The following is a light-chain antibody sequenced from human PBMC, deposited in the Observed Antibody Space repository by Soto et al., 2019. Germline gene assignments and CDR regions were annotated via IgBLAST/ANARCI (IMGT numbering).Light chain of an antibody. V-gene: IGKV3-11*01. Sequence: EIVLTQSPATLSLSPGERATLSCRASQSVNSYLAWYQHRPGQAPRLLIHDASDRATGIPVRFSGSGSGTDFTLTISSLEPEDFAVYYCQPRSNWPPAWTFGQGTKVEIK. CDR1: QSVNSY. CDR3: QPRSNWPPAWT. CDR2: DAS. J-gene: IGKJ1*01.